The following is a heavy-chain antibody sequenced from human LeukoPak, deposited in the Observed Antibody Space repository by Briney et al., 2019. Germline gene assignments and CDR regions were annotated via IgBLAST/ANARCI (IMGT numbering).Heavy chain of an antibody. J-gene: IGHJ4*02. CDR2: ISYDGSNK. V-gene: IGHV3-30*03. CDR3: ARDRVAAAGSYDY. D-gene: IGHD6-13*01. Sequence: SGRSLRLSCAASGFTFSSYGMHWVRQAPGKGLEWVAVISYDGSNKYYADSVKGRFTISRDNSKNTLYLQMNSLRAEDTALYYCARDRVAAAGSYDYWGQGTLVTVSS. CDR1: GFTFSSYG.